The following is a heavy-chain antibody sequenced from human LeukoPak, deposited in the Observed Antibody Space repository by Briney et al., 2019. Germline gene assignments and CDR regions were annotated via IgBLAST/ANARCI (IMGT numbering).Heavy chain of an antibody. CDR1: GGTFSSYA. CDR2: IIPIFGTA. Sequence: ASVKVSCKASGGTFSSYAISWVRQAPGQGLEWMGGIIPIFGTANYAQKFQGRVTITADESTSTAYMELSSLRSEDTAVCYCASPPHHFNIVVVPEYLDDAFDIWGQGTMVTVSS. D-gene: IGHD2-2*01. CDR3: ASPPHHFNIVVVPEYLDDAFDI. V-gene: IGHV1-69*01. J-gene: IGHJ3*02.